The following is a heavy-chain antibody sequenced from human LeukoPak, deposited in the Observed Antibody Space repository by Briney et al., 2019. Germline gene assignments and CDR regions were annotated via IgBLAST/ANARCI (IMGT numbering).Heavy chain of an antibody. V-gene: IGHV1-46*01. J-gene: IGHJ2*01. CDR3: ARDLGGGSYGWGKFDL. D-gene: IGHD3-10*01. CDR1: GYSFSSYY. CDR2: INPSGGST. Sequence: ASVKVSCKASGYSFSSYYMHWVLQAPGQGLEWMGIINPSGGSTSYAQKFQGRVTMTRDTSTGTVYMELSSLRSEDTAVYYCARDLGGGSYGWGKFDLWGRGTLVAVSS.